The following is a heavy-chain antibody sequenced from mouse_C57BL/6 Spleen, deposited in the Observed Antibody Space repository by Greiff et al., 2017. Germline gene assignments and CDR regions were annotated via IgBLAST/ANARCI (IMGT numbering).Heavy chain of an antibody. Sequence: VQLQQPGAELVKPGASVKLSCKASGYTFTSYWMHWVKQRPGQGLEWIGMIHPNSGSTNYNEKFKSKATLTVDKSSSTAYMQLSSLTSADSAVYYCASVYGYDLGFAYWGQGTLVTVSA. CDR3: ASVYGYDLGFAY. V-gene: IGHV1-64*01. D-gene: IGHD2-2*01. CDR2: IHPNSGST. J-gene: IGHJ3*01. CDR1: GYTFTSYW.